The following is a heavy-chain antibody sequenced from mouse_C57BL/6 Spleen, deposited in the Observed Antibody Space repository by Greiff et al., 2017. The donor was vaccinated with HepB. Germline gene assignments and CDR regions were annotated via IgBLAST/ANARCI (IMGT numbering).Heavy chain of an antibody. CDR3: ARYPLGRHFDY. CDR1: GFTFTDYY. D-gene: IGHD4-1*01. V-gene: IGHV7-3*01. Sequence: EVQLVESGGGLVQPGGSLSLSCAASGFTFTDYYMSWVRQPPGKALEWLGFIRNKANGYTTEYSASVKGRFTISRDNSQRNLYLQMNALRAEDSATYYCARYPLGRHFDYWGQGTTLTVSS. CDR2: IRNKANGYTT. J-gene: IGHJ2*01.